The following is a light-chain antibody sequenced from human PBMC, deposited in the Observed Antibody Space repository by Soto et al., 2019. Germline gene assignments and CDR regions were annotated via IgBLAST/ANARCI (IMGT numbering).Light chain of an antibody. CDR2: EVS. V-gene: IGLV2-23*02. CDR3: CSYAGSSTR. Sequence: SALTQPASVSGSPGQSITISCTGTSSDVGSYNLVSWYQQHPGKAPKLMIYEVSKRPSGVSNRFSGSKSGNTASLTISGLQAEDEADYYCCSYAGSSTRFGGGTQLTVL. J-gene: IGLJ2*01. CDR1: SSDVGSYNL.